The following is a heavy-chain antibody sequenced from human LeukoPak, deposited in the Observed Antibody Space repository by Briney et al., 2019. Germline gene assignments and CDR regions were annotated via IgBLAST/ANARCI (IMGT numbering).Heavy chain of an antibody. D-gene: IGHD6-13*01. CDR1: GFTFSIYW. CDR2: ISNDDRNI. Sequence: GGSLRLSCEASGFTFSIYWMHWVRQAPGKGLEWISRISNDDRNIRYADSVKGRFTISRDNAKNTLYLQMNSLRAEDTAVYYCARVAAASGAFDIWGQGTMVTVSS. J-gene: IGHJ3*02. V-gene: IGHV3-74*01. CDR3: ARVAAASGAFDI.